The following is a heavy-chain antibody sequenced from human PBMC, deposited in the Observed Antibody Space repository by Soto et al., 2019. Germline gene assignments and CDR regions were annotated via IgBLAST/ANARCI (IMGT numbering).Heavy chain of an antibody. J-gene: IGHJ6*03. CDR1: GYTFNNYW. V-gene: IGHV5-51*01. CDR2: IYPGNSDT. D-gene: IGHD2-2*01. CDR3: ARQYCTSTSCYRSYYYYMDV. Sequence: GESLKISCHGSGYTFNNYWIGWVRQMPGKGLEWMGIIYPGNSDTKYRPSFQGQVTISVDKSISTAYLQWNSLKASDTAMYYCARQYCTSTSCYRSYYYYMDVWGKGTTVTVSS.